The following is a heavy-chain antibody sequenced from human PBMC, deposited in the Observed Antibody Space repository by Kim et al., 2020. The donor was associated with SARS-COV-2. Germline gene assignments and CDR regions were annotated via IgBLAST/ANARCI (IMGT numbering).Heavy chain of an antibody. CDR3: RGEWCALFCFDF. CDR1: GVSISSYS. Sequence: SESLSLTCPVSGVSISSYSWSWVRQPPGKGLEWVGSIYYSGSTNYNPSPKSGVTISVDTSKNQFSLKLSSGTLADTAAFYCRGEWCALFCFDFGVQGT. D-gene: IGHD2-8*02. V-gene: IGHV4-59*13. CDR2: IYYSGST. J-gene: IGHJ4*02.